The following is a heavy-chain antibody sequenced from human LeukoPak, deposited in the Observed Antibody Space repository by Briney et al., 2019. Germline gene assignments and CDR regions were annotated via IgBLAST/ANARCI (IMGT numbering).Heavy chain of an antibody. CDR2: INHSGST. D-gene: IGHD3-10*01. CDR1: GGSFSGYY. Sequence: SETLSLTCAVYGGSFSGYYWSWIRQPPGKGLEWIGEINHSGSTNYNPSLKSRVTISVDTSKNQFPLKLSSVTAADTAVYYCARGPYYYGSGRPKNYYYYGMDVWGQGTTVTVSS. CDR3: ARGPYYYGSGRPKNYYYYGMDV. J-gene: IGHJ6*02. V-gene: IGHV4-34*01.